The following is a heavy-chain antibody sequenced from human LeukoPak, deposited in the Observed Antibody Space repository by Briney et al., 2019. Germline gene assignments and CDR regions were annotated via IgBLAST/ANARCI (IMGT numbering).Heavy chain of an antibody. J-gene: IGHJ5*02. CDR2: IKQDGSEK. Sequence: GGSLRLSCAASGFTFSSYWMSWVRQAPGKGLEWVANIKQDGSEKYYVDSVKGRFTVSRDNAKNSLYLQMNSLRAEDTAVYYCARSANYGVNWFDPWGQGTLVTVSS. V-gene: IGHV3-7*05. CDR1: GFTFSSYW. D-gene: IGHD4-17*01. CDR3: ARSANYGVNWFDP.